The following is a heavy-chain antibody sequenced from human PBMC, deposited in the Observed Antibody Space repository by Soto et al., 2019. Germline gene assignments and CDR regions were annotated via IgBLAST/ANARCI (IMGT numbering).Heavy chain of an antibody. Sequence: QVQLVQSGAEVKKPGSSVKISCKASGGTFSHSAISWVRQAPGQGLEWMGGIIPIFGTPVNAQKFQGRVTLAAGESTSAAFMEMSSVQFDDTAIFFCASGEEYNSGIDYWGQGTLVTVP. J-gene: IGHJ4*02. V-gene: IGHV1-69*01. CDR3: ASGEEYNSGIDY. CDR1: GGTFSHSA. CDR2: IIPIFGTP. D-gene: IGHD1-1*01.